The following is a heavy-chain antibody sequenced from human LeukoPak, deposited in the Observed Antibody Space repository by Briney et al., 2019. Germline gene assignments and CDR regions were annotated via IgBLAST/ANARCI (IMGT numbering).Heavy chain of an antibody. J-gene: IGHJ4*02. V-gene: IGHV1-2*06. CDR3: ARDLPSTSHWELDY. CDR1: GYTFTDYY. Sequence: SVKVSCKASGYTFTDYYVHWVRQAPGQGLEWMGRINPDSAGTDYAQSFQGRVTMTRDTSIGTAYMELSRLTSDDTAVYYCARDLPSTSHWELDYWGQGTVVTVSS. D-gene: IGHD1-26*01. CDR2: INPDSAGT.